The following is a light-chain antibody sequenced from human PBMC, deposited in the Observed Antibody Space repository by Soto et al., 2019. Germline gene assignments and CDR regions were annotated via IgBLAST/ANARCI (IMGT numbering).Light chain of an antibody. CDR3: QQLNSYPPT. Sequence: IQLTQSPSSLSASVGDRVTITCRASQGISSYLAWYQQKPGKAPKLLIYAASTLQSGVPSRFSGSGSGTDFTLTISSLQTEDFATYYCQQLNSYPPTFGQGPKVDIK. CDR1: QGISSY. J-gene: IGKJ1*01. V-gene: IGKV1-9*01. CDR2: AAS.